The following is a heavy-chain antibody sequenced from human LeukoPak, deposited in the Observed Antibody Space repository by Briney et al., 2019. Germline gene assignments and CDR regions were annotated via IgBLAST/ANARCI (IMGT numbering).Heavy chain of an antibody. CDR3: ARVPVLVVPAARDYYYYMDV. CDR1: GGSISSYY. V-gene: IGHV4-59*01. Sequence: PSETLSLTCTVSGGSISSYYWSWIRQPPGKGLEWIGYIYYSGSTNYNPSLKSRVTISVDTSKNQFSLKLSSVTAADTAVYYCARVPVLVVPAARDYYYYMDVWGKGTTVTVSS. D-gene: IGHD2-2*01. CDR2: IYYSGST. J-gene: IGHJ6*03.